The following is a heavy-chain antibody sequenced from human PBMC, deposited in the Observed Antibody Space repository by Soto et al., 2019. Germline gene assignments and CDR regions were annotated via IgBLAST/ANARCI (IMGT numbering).Heavy chain of an antibody. CDR1: GYTFTGYY. Sequence: ASVKVSCKASGYTFTGYYMHRVRQAPGQGLEWMGWINPNSGGTNYAQKFQGWVTMTRDTSISTAYMELSRLRSDDTAVYYCARSRRTYDSSGYLYNWFDPWGQGTLVTVSS. V-gene: IGHV1-2*04. CDR2: INPNSGGT. D-gene: IGHD3-22*01. CDR3: ARSRRTYDSSGYLYNWFDP. J-gene: IGHJ5*02.